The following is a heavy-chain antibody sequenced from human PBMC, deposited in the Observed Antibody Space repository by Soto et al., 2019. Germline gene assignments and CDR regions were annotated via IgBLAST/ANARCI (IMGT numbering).Heavy chain of an antibody. V-gene: IGHV4-61*01. Sequence: SETLSLTCTVSGGSVSSGSYYWSWIRQPPGKGLEWIGYIYYSGSTNYNPSLKSRVTISVDTSKNQFSLKLSSVTAADTAVYYCARWLARYWFDTWGQGTLVTVSS. CDR1: GGSVSSGSYY. CDR3: ARWLARYWFDT. J-gene: IGHJ5*02. CDR2: IYYSGST. D-gene: IGHD3-22*01.